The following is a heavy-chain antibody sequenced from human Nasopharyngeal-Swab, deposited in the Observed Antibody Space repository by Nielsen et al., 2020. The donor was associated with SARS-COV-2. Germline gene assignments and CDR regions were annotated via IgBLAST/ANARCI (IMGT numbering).Heavy chain of an antibody. CDR3: VRPEGVATSFKYYFHYGMDV. CDR1: GYSFTSYW. V-gene: IGHV5-51*01. Sequence: GESLKISCKGSGYSFTSYWIAWVRQMPGKGLEWMGIIYPRDSDTRYSPSFQGQVTIPADKSISTAYLQCSSLKASDTAMYYCVRPEGVATSFKYYFHYGMDVWGQGTMVTVPS. CDR2: IYPRDSDT. D-gene: IGHD5-12*01. J-gene: IGHJ6*02.